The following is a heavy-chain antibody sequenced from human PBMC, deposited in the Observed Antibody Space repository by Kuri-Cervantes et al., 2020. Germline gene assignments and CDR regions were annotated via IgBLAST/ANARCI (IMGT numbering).Heavy chain of an antibody. CDR1: GYTFRSYG. J-gene: IGHJ6*03. V-gene: IGHV1-18*01. D-gene: IGHD3-10*01. CDR3: ARGIPFYGSGSLDYYYYMDV. CDR2: ISVYNGDT. Sequence: ASVKVSCKASGYTFRSYGISWARQAPGQGLEWLGWISVYNGDTNYAQKLQGRVTMTTDTSTSTAYMILRSLRSDDTAVYYCARGIPFYGSGSLDYYYYMDVWGKGTTVTVSS.